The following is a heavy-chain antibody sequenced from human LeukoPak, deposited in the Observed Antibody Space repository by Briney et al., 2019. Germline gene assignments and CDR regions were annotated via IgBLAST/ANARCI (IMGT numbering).Heavy chain of an antibody. CDR3: ARAGYSSSWYPPRGWFDP. CDR2: ISSSGSTI. CDR1: GFTFSSYE. Sequence: GGSLRLSCAASGFTFSSYEMNWVRQAPGKGLEWVSYISSSGSTIYYVDSVKGRFTISRDNAKNSLYLQMNSLRAEDTAVYYCARAGYSSSWYPPRGWFDPWGQGTLVTVSS. V-gene: IGHV3-48*03. J-gene: IGHJ5*02. D-gene: IGHD6-13*01.